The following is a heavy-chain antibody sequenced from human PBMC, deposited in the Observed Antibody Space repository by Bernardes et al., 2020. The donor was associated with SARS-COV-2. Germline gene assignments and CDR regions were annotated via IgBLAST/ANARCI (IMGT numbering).Heavy chain of an antibody. J-gene: IGHJ4*02. CDR1: GFIFSEYS. Sequence: SLRLSCAASGFIFSEYSMNWVRQAPGKGLEWVSYISSTSSTIYYADSVKGRFTISRDNAKNSLYLQMNSLRAEDTAVYYCARGGYYDSNGYNDYWGRGTLVTVSS. CDR2: ISSTSSTI. CDR3: ARGGYYDSNGYNDY. D-gene: IGHD3-22*01. V-gene: IGHV3-48*01.